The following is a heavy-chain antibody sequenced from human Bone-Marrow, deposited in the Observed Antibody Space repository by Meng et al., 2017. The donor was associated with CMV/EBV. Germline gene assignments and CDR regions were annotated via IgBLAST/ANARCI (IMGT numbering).Heavy chain of an antibody. Sequence: ASVKVSCKASGYTFTGYYMHWVRQAPGQGLEWMGWINPNSGGTNYAQKFQGRVTMTRDTSISTAYMELSRLRSEDTAVYYCARAQGGREDYYDSSGYFDYWGQGTLVTVS. J-gene: IGHJ4*02. CDR3: ARAQGGREDYYDSSGYFDY. CDR2: INPNSGGT. D-gene: IGHD3-22*01. CDR1: GYTFTGYY. V-gene: IGHV1-2*02.